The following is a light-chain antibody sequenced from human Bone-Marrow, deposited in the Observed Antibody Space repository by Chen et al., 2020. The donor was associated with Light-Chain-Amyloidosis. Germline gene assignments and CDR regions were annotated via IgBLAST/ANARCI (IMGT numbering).Light chain of an antibody. CDR2: AAS. J-gene: IGKJ5*01. CDR1: QRISNN. CDR3: QQSYSMSSIT. Sequence: DIQMTQSPSSLSASVGDRVTIPCRASQRISNNLNWYQQKPGKAPKLLIHAASTLQRGVPLRFSGSGSGTDFILTISSVQPEDFAIYYCQQSYSMSSITFGQGTRLEIK. V-gene: IGKV1-39*01.